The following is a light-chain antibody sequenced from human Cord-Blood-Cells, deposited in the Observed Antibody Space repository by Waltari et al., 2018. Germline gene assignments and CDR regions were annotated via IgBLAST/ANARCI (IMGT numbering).Light chain of an antibody. CDR2: GKN. J-gene: IGLJ1*01. CDR3: NSRDSSGNHLV. V-gene: IGLV3-19*01. CDR1: STRSYY. Sequence: SSELTQDPAVSVALGQTVRITCPGDSTRSYYASWYQQKPGQAPVLVIYGKNNRPSGIPDRFSGSSSGNTASLTITGAQAEDEADYYCNSRDSSGNHLVFGTGTKVTVL.